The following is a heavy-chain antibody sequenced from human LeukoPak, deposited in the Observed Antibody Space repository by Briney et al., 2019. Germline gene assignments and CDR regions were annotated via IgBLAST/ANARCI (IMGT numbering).Heavy chain of an antibody. V-gene: IGHV1-18*01. D-gene: IGHD5-18*01. Sequence: ASVKVSCKASGYTFTNYGISWVRQAPGQGLEWMGWISAYNGNAKYAQNLQGRVTITADESTNTAYIEVNSLRSEDTAVYYCARAVVDTAMGAHFDYWGQGTLVTVSS. CDR3: ARAVVDTAMGAHFDY. J-gene: IGHJ4*02. CDR2: ISAYNGNA. CDR1: GYTFTNYG.